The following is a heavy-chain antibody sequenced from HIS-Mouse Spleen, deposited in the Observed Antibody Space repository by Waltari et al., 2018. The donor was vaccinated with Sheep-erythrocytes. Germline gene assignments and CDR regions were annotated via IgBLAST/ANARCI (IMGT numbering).Heavy chain of an antibody. CDR3: ARDSTSDAFDI. CDR2: ISSSSSYI. J-gene: IGHJ3*02. CDR1: FTFSSYS. V-gene: IGHV3-21*01. D-gene: IGHD6-6*01. Sequence: FTFSSYSMNWGRQAPGKGLEWVSSISSSSSYIYYADSVKDRFTISRDNAKNSLYLQMNSLRAEATAVYYCARDSTSDAFDIWGQGTMVTVSS.